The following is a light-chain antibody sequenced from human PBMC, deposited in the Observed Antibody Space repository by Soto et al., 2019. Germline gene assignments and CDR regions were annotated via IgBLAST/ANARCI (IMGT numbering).Light chain of an antibody. CDR2: DAS. Sequence: EILMTQSPATLSVSPGERATLSCRASHRVNTYLAWYQQRPGQAPRLLIYDASTRATGIPARFSGSGSGTEFTPTISSLQSDDFEVYYCQQYNNWPLTLAGGTNVDIK. V-gene: IGKV3-15*01. CDR1: HRVNTY. J-gene: IGKJ4*01. CDR3: QQYNNWPLT.